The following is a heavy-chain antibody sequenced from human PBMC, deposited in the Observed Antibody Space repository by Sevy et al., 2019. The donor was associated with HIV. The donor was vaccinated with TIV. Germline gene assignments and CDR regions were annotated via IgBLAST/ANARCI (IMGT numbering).Heavy chain of an antibody. Sequence: ASVKVSCKASGYIFSNYNINWVWQAPGQGLEWMGWISADNGNTDYAQKVQGRVTMTTEKSTNTAYMELRSLRSDDTAVYYCARVSCGGDCYNAFDIWGQGTMVTVSS. D-gene: IGHD2-21*02. J-gene: IGHJ3*02. CDR1: GYIFSNYN. CDR2: ISADNGNT. V-gene: IGHV1-18*04. CDR3: ARVSCGGDCYNAFDI.